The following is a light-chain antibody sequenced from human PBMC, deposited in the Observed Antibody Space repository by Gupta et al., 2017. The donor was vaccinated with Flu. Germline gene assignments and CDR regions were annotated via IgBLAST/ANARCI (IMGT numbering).Light chain of an antibody. CDR1: QGINTA. Sequence: AFQLTQSPSSLSASVGDRVTISCRASQGINTALAWYQQRPGKPPKVLMYDASTLEGGVPPRFSGSGSGTEFTLTISGLQPEDFATYHCQQFLSYPLTFGGGTKVELK. J-gene: IGKJ4*01. CDR2: DAS. V-gene: IGKV1-13*02. CDR3: QQFLSYPLT.